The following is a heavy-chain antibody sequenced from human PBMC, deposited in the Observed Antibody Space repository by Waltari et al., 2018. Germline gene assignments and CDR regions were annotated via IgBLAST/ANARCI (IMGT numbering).Heavy chain of an antibody. CDR2: IYWNDDK. CDR3: AHSFVDAVAGTGGVYYYYYYMDV. V-gene: IGHV2-5*01. Sequence: QITLKESGPTLVKPTQTLTLTCTFSGFSLSTSGVGVGWIRQPPGKALEWLALIYWNDDKRYSQSLKSRLTITKDTSKNQVVLTMTNMDPVDTATYYCAHSFVDAVAGTGGVYYYYYYMDVWGKGTTVTVSS. J-gene: IGHJ6*03. D-gene: IGHD6-19*01. CDR1: GFSLSTSGVG.